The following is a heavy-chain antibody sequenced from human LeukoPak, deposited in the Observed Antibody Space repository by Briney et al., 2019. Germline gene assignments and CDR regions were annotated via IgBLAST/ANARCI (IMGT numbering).Heavy chain of an antibody. J-gene: IGHJ4*02. CDR2: INHSGST. V-gene: IGHV4-34*09. CDR3: AREGGDYYDSSGYYTYFDY. D-gene: IGHD3-22*01. Sequence: SETLSLTCAVYGGSFSGYYWSWIRQPPGKGLEWIGEINHSGSTYYNPSLKSRVTISVDTSKNQFSLKLSSVTAADTAVYYCAREGGDYYDSSGYYTYFDYWGQGTLVTVSS. CDR1: GGSFSGYY.